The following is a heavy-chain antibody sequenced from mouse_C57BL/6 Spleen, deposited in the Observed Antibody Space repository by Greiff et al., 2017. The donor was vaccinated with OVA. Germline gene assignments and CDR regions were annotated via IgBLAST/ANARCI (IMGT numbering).Heavy chain of an antibody. J-gene: IGHJ1*03. V-gene: IGHV1-52*01. D-gene: IGHD2-1*01. CDR2: IDPSDSET. Sequence: QVQLQQSGAELVRPGSSVKLSCKASGYTFTSYWMHWVKQRPIQGLEWIGNIDPSDSETHYNQKFKDKATLTVDKSSSTAYMQLSSLTSEDSAVYYCAREGKLLSYWYFDVWGTGTTVTVSS. CDR1: GYTFTSYW. CDR3: AREGKLLSYWYFDV.